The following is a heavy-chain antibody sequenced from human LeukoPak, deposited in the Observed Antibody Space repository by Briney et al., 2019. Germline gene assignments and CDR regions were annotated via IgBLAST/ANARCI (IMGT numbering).Heavy chain of an antibody. Sequence: GSLRLSCAASGFTFSNAWMSWVRQAPGKGLEWVGRIRSKTDGGTTDYAAPVKGRFTISRDDSKNTLYLQMNSLKTEDTAVYYCTREAHGGYYYYYGMDVWGQGTTVTVSS. J-gene: IGHJ6*02. CDR3: TREAHGGYYYYYGMDV. CDR1: GFTFSNAW. D-gene: IGHD3-10*01. V-gene: IGHV3-15*01. CDR2: IRSKTDGGTT.